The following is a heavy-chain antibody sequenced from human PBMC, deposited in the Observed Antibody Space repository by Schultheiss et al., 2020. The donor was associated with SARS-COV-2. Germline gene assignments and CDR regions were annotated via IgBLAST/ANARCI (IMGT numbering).Heavy chain of an antibody. CDR2: IYYSGST. J-gene: IGHJ4*02. D-gene: IGHD6-19*01. CDR3: AREDSSEGADY. Sequence: SETLSLTCTVSGGSISSYYWSWIRQPPGKGLEWIGYIYYSGSTNYNPSLKSRVTISVDTSKNQFSLKLSSVTAADTALYYCAREDSSEGADYWGQGTLVTVSS. V-gene: IGHV4-59*01. CDR1: GGSISSYY.